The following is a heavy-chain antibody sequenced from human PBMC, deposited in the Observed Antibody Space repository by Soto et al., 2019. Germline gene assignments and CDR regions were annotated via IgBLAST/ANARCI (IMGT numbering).Heavy chain of an antibody. CDR2: ISGSGGST. D-gene: IGHD3-10*01. CDR3: AKGPLDYGSRPEY. CDR1: GFTFSNYA. J-gene: IGHJ4*02. Sequence: VPLLESGGGLVQPGGSLRPSCAASGFTFSNYAMIWVRQAPGKGLEWVSGISGSGGSTYYADSVKDRFTISRDNSKNTLYLQVNSLRAEDTAVYYCAKGPLDYGSRPEYWGQGTLVTVSS. V-gene: IGHV3-23*01.